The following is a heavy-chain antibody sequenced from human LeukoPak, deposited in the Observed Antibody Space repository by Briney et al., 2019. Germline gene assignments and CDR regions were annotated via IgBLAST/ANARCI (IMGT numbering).Heavy chain of an antibody. J-gene: IGHJ6*02. CDR3: ARALLRYFDHSPRDSYYYGMDV. CDR1: GYTFTSYG. D-gene: IGHD3-9*01. CDR2: ISAYNGNT. Sequence: ASVKVSCKASGYTFTSYGISWVRQAPGQGLEWMGWISAYNGNTNYAQKLQGRVTMTTDTSTSTAYMELRSLRSGDTAVYYCARALLRYFDHSPRDSYYYGMDVWGQGTTVTVSS. V-gene: IGHV1-18*01.